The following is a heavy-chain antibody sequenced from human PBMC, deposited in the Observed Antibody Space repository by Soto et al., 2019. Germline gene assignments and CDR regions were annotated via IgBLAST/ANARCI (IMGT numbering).Heavy chain of an antibody. D-gene: IGHD3-10*01. CDR3: ARGLLAEELDY. V-gene: IGHV3-11*05. Sequence: GGSLRLSCAASGFTFSDYYMTWIRQAPGKGLEWVSYISSSGSYTNYADSVKGRFTISRDNAKNSLYLQMTSLRAEDTAVYYCARGLLAEELDYWGQGTLVTVSS. CDR2: ISSSGSYT. J-gene: IGHJ4*02. CDR1: GFTFSDYY.